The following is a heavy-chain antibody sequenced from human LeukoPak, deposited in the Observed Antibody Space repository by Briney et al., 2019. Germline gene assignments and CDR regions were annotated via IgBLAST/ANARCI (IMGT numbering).Heavy chain of an antibody. CDR2: VYYSGST. V-gene: IGHV4-59*01. Sequence: SETLSLTCTVSGGSIRSYYWSWIRQPPGKGLEWIGYVYYSGSTNYNPSLKSRVTISVDTSKYQFSLNLSSVTAADTAVYYCARDVARHAFDIWGQGTMVTVSS. CDR1: GGSIRSYY. D-gene: IGHD2-15*01. CDR3: ARDVARHAFDI. J-gene: IGHJ3*02.